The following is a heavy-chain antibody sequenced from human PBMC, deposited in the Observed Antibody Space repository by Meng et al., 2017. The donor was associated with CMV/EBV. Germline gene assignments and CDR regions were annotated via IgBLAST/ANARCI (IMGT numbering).Heavy chain of an antibody. CDR1: GCTFSSYA. V-gene: IGHV1-69*05. D-gene: IGHD2-2*01. CDR3: ARGIVVVPAALSYYYYYGMDV. J-gene: IGHJ6*02. Sequence: SVKVSCKASGCTFSSYAISWVRQAPGQGLEWMGGIIPIFGTANYAQKFQGRVTITTDESTSTAYMELSSLRSGDTAVYYCARGIVVVPAALSYYYYYGMDVWGQGTTVTVSS. CDR2: IIPIFGTA.